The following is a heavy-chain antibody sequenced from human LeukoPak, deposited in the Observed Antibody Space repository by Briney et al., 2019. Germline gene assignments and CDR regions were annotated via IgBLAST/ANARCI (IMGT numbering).Heavy chain of an antibody. CDR2: IRYDGSNK. CDR1: GFTFSSYG. CDR3: AKDIPGIAAAGTSWGYFDL. J-gene: IGHJ2*01. D-gene: IGHD6-13*01. V-gene: IGHV3-30*02. Sequence: GGSLRLSCAASGFTFSSYGMHWVRQAPGKGLEWVAFIRYDGSNKYYADSVKGRFTISRDNSKNTLYLQMNSLRAEDAAVYYCAKDIPGIAAAGTSWGYFDLWGRGTLVTVSS.